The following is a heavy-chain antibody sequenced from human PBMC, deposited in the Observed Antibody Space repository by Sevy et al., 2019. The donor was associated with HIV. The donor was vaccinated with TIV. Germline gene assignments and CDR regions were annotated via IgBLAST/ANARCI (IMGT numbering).Heavy chain of an antibody. CDR1: GFTFSSYA. Sequence: GGSLRLTCAASGFTFSSYAMSWVRQAPGKGLEWVSGISGSGGSTYYADSVKGRFTVSRDNSKNMLYLQMNSLRDEDTAVYYCAKDSASMIVVVIDYWGQGTLVTVSS. CDR2: ISGSGGST. D-gene: IGHD3-22*01. CDR3: AKDSASMIVVVIDY. V-gene: IGHV3-23*01. J-gene: IGHJ4*02.